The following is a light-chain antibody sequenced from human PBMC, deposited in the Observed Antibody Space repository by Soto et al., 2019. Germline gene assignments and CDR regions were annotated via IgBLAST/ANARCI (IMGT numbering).Light chain of an antibody. V-gene: IGKV1-39*01. Sequence: DIKMTQSPSSLSASVGDRVTITCQASQDISNYLNWYHHKPGKAPKLLIYDASNLETGVPSRFSGSGSGTDFTLTISSLQPEDFATYYCQQSYSTPITFGQGTRLE. CDR3: QQSYSTPIT. CDR2: DAS. J-gene: IGKJ5*01. CDR1: QDISNY.